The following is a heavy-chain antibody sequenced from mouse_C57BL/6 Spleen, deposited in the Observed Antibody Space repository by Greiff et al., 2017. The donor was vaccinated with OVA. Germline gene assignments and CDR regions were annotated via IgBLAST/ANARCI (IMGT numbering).Heavy chain of an antibody. J-gene: IGHJ4*01. CDR2: ISSGSSTI. CDR3: ARGDGKGGARDN. D-gene: IGHD2-3*01. V-gene: IGHV5-17*01. CDR1: GFTFSDYG. Sequence: EVQLVESGGGLVKPGGSLKLSCAASGFTFSDYGMHWVRQAPEKGLEWVAYISSGSSTIYYAATVKGRFTISRDNAKNTLFLQMTSLRSEDTALFNGARGDGKGGARDNWGQGTSATVSS.